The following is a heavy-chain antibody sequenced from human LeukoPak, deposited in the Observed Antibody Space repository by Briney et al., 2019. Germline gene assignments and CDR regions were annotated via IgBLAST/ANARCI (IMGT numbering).Heavy chain of an antibody. D-gene: IGHD2-8*01. CDR1: GFTFSSYA. CDR3: AKIPRDIVLMVYAMGDYFDI. CDR2: ISGSGGST. J-gene: IGHJ3*02. V-gene: IGHV3-23*01. Sequence: GGSLRLSCAASGFTFSSYAMSWVSQAPGKGLEWVSAISGSGGSTYYADSVKGRFTISRDNSKNTLYLQMNSLRAEDTAVYYCAKIPRDIVLMVYAMGDYFDIWGQGTMVTVSS.